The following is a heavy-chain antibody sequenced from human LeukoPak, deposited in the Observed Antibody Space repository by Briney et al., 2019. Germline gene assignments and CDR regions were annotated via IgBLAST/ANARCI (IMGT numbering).Heavy chain of an antibody. J-gene: IGHJ6*03. Sequence: PSETLSLTCTVSGGSLSSYYWSWLRQPAGKGLEWIGRIYTSGSTNYNPSLKSRVTMSVDTSKNQFSLKLSSVTAADTAVYYCARVVPAAIHYYYYMDVWGKGTTVTVSS. CDR3: ARVVPAAIHYYYYMDV. V-gene: IGHV4-4*07. CDR2: IYTSGST. CDR1: GGSLSSYY. D-gene: IGHD2-2*01.